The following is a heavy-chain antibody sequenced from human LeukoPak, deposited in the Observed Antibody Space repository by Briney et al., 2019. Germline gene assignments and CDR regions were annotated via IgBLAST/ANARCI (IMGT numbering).Heavy chain of an antibody. V-gene: IGHV4-34*01. J-gene: IGHJ4*02. CDR3: ARARRSSIAGRPRDFDY. CDR2: INHSGST. CDR1: GGSFSGYY. D-gene: IGHD6-6*01. Sequence: PSETLSLTCAVYGGSFSGYYWSWIRQPPGKGLEWIGEINHSGSTNYNPSVKSRVTISVDTSKNQFSLKLSSVTAADTAVYYCARARRSSIAGRPRDFDYWGQGTLVTVSS.